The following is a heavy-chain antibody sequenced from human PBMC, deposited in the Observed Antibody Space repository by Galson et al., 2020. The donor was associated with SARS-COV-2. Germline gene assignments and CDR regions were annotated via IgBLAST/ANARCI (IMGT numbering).Heavy chain of an antibody. V-gene: IGHV3-21*06. CDR3: ARTGTPHYYYSYYMDV. CDR2: ITTFSTYL. CDR1: GFTFSTYT. D-gene: IGHD1-1*01. J-gene: IGHJ6*03. Sequence: GGSLRLSCEASGFTFSTYTMNWVRQVPGKGLEWVSSITTFSTYLNYADSVKGRFTISRDNANNLLFLQMDGLTADDTAVYFCARTGTPHYYYSYYMDVWGRGTTVTVSS.